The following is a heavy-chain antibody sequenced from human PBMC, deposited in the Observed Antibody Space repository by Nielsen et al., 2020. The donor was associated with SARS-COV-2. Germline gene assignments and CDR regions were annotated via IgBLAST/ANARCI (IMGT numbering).Heavy chain of an antibody. CDR1: GYTFTGYY. Sequence: ASVKVSCKASGYTFTGYYLHWVRQAPGQGLEWMGWINPDSGGTNYAQKFQGRVTMTRDTSISTVYMELSSLRSEDTAVYYCARDLTVTTGVDYYYGMDVWGQGTTVTVSS. J-gene: IGHJ6*02. CDR3: ARDLTVTTGVDYYYGMDV. D-gene: IGHD4-17*01. CDR2: INPDSGGT. V-gene: IGHV1-2*02.